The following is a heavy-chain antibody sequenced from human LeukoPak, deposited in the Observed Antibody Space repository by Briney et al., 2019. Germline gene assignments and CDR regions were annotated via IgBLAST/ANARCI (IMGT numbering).Heavy chain of an antibody. CDR3: AKYYDFWSGYYFDY. Sequence: GGSLRLSCAASGVTFSSYAMSWGRQAPGDGLGWGSAISGSGGSTYYADSVKGRFTISRDNSKHTLYLQMNSLRAEDTAVYYCAKYYDFWSGYYFDYWGQGTLVTVS. CDR2: ISGSGGST. V-gene: IGHV3-23*01. D-gene: IGHD3-3*01. CDR1: GVTFSSYA. J-gene: IGHJ4*02.